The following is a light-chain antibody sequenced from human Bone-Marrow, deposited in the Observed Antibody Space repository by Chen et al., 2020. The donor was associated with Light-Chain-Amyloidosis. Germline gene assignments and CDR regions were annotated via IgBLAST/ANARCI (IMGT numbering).Light chain of an antibody. V-gene: IGLV3-25*03. CDR3: QSADSTGSSPRV. Sequence: SYELTQPPSVPVSPGQTPRITCSGDALPNQYAYWYQQKPGQAPVLVMYKDSERPSGIPERFSGSSSGTTVTLTISGVQAEDEADYYCQSADSTGSSPRVFGTGTKVTVL. J-gene: IGLJ1*01. CDR1: ALPNQY. CDR2: KDS.